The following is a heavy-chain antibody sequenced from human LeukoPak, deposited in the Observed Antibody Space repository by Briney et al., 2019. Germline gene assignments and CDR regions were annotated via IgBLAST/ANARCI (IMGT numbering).Heavy chain of an antibody. D-gene: IGHD4-17*01. CDR3: ARVARDFYGDYDYYYYYYMDV. Sequence: SETLSLTCTVSGGSISSSSYYWGWIRQPPGKGLEWIGSIYYSGSTYYNPSLKSRVTISVDTSKNQFSLKLSSVTAADTAVYYCARVARDFYGDYDYYYYYYMDVWGKGTTVTVSS. J-gene: IGHJ6*03. CDR1: GGSISSSSYY. V-gene: IGHV4-39*07. CDR2: IYYSGST.